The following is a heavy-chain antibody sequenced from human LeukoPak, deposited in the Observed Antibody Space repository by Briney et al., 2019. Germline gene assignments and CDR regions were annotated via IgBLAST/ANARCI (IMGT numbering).Heavy chain of an antibody. Sequence: GGSLRLSCTASGFTFSGSAMHWVRQASGKGLEWVGRIRSKANNYATSYAASVKGRFTISRDDAKDTAYLQMNSLKTEDTAVYYCTRLESVTTGDYWGQGTLVTVSS. V-gene: IGHV3-73*01. J-gene: IGHJ4*02. CDR1: GFTFSGSA. CDR2: IRSKANNYAT. D-gene: IGHD4-17*01. CDR3: TRLESVTTGDY.